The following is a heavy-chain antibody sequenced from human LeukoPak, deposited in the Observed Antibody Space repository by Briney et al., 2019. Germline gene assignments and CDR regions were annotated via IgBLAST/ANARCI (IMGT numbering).Heavy chain of an antibody. CDR2: IYYDGST. J-gene: IGHJ4*02. CDR1: GGSISNYY. V-gene: IGHV4-59*01. Sequence: SETLSLTCTVSGGSISNYYWTWIRQPPGKGLEWIGSIYYDGSTNYNPSLKSRVTISLDTPKNQFSLKLSSVTAADTAVYYCTRDGGYGSGSALWGQGTLITVSS. D-gene: IGHD3-10*01. CDR3: TRDGGYGSGSAL.